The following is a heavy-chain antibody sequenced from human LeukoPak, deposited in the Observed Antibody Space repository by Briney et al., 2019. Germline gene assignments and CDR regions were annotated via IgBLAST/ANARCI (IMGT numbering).Heavy chain of an antibody. D-gene: IGHD6-19*01. CDR1: GYTLTELS. Sequence: ASVKVSCKVSGYTLTELSMHWVRQAPGKGVEWMGGFDPEDGETIYAQKFQGRVTMTEDTSTDTAYMELSSLRSEDTAVYYCATHWGGWSRPYYFDYWGQGTLVTVSS. CDR2: FDPEDGET. J-gene: IGHJ4*02. CDR3: ATHWGGWSRPYYFDY. V-gene: IGHV1-24*01.